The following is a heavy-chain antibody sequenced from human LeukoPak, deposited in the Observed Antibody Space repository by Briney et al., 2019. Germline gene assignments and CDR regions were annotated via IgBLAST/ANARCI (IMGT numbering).Heavy chain of an antibody. Sequence: ASLKVSCKASGYTFIDYYIHWVRRAPGQGLEWMGRINPNSGGTDYAQNFQGRVTMTRDTSISTAYMELSRLRSDDTAVYYCARDLPSTSNWELDYWGQGTLVTVSS. J-gene: IGHJ4*02. V-gene: IGHV1-2*06. D-gene: IGHD7-27*01. CDR2: INPNSGGT. CDR1: GYTFIDYY. CDR3: ARDLPSTSNWELDY.